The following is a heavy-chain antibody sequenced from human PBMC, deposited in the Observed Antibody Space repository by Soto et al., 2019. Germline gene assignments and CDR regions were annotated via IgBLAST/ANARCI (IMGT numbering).Heavy chain of an antibody. CDR2: IGGSGGST. D-gene: IGHD3-22*01. V-gene: IGHV3-23*01. Sequence: LRLSCDASGFAFSSYAMSWVRQAPGKGLEWVSAIGGSGGSTYYADSVMGRFTISRDNSMKTLSLQMNSLRAEDTAIYYCAKSITKVDYFDSSGLHYLGQGTLVTVSS. CDR3: AKSITKVDYFDSSGLHY. CDR1: GFAFSSYA. J-gene: IGHJ4*02.